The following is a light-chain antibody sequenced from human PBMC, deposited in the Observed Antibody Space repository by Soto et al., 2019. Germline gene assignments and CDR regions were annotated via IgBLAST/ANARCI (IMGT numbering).Light chain of an antibody. V-gene: IGLV1-44*01. Sequence: QSVVTQPPSVSGTPGQRVTISCSGSRSNIGSNTVNWYQDLPGTAPKLLVYDNHHRPSGVPDRFSGSKSGTSASLAISGLQSEDEAEYYCAAWDDSLNAFYVFGTGTKVTVL. CDR3: AAWDDSLNAFYV. CDR1: RSNIGSNT. J-gene: IGLJ1*01. CDR2: DNH.